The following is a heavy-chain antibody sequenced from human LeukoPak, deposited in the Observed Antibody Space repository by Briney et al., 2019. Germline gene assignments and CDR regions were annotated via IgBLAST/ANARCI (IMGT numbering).Heavy chain of an antibody. V-gene: IGHV1-69*13. CDR3: ARGRLPAAIRSMYFQH. Sequence: ASVKVSCKASGGTFSSYAISWVRQAPGQGLEWMGGIIPIFGTANYAQKFQGRVTITADESTSTAYMELSSLRSEDTAVYYCARGRLPAAIRSMYFQHWGQGTLVTVSS. J-gene: IGHJ1*01. CDR1: GGTFSSYA. CDR2: IIPIFGTA. D-gene: IGHD2-2*02.